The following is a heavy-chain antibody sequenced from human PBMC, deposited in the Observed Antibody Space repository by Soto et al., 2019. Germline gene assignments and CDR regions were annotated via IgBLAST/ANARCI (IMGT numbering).Heavy chain of an antibody. J-gene: IGHJ4*02. D-gene: IGHD2-21*02. CDR1: AFAFRNAW. V-gene: IGHV3-15*01. CDR3: ATACGGGDCYPK. CDR2: IKGKIDGETT. Sequence: EVQLVESGGGLVKPGGSLRLSCVVSAFAFRNAWMAWVRQAPGKGLEWVGRIKGKIDGETTDYPAPVNGRFTISRDDSKNTLYLQMNSLKTEDTGVYCCATACGGGDCYPKWGQGTLVTVSS.